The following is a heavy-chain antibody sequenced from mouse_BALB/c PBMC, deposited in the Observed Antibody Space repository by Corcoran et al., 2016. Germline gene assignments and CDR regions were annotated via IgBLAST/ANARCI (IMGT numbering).Heavy chain of an antibody. J-gene: IGHJ1*01. CDR1: GFNIKDTY. V-gene: IGHV14-3*02. CDR2: IDPANGNT. CDR3: ANWDWYFDV. Sequence: EVQLQQSGAELVKPGASVKLSCTASGFNIKDTYMHWVKQRPEQSLEWIVRIDPANGNTKYDPKFQGKATITADTSSNTAYLQLSSLTSDDTAVYYCANWDWYFDVWGAGTTVTVSS. D-gene: IGHD4-1*01.